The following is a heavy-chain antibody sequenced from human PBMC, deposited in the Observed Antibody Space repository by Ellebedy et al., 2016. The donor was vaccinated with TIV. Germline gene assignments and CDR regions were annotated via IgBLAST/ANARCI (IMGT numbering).Heavy chain of an antibody. V-gene: IGHV3-7*03. CDR1: GFTFSSYW. D-gene: IGHD2-21*01. J-gene: IGHJ4*02. CDR2: IKQDGSEK. Sequence: GESLKISXAASGFTFSSYWMSWVRQAPGKGLEWVANIKQDGSEKYYVDSVKGRFTISRDNAKNSLYLQMNSLRAEDTAVYYCAKAVVVIAIPPDYWGQGTLVTVSS. CDR3: AKAVVVIAIPPDY.